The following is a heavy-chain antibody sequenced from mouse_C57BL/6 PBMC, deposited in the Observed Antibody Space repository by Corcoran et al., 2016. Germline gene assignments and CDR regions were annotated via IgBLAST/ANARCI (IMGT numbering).Heavy chain of an antibody. CDR2: INTYSGVP. CDR1: GYTFTTYG. Sequence: QSQLVQSGPGLKKPVETVKISCKASGYTFTTYGMSWVKQAPGKGLKWMGWINTYSGVPTYADDFKGRFAFSLETSANTAYLQINNLKNEDTATYFCARRRDYSFAYWGQGTLVTVSS. J-gene: IGHJ3*01. V-gene: IGHV9-3*01. CDR3: ARRRDYSFAY. D-gene: IGHD1-1*01.